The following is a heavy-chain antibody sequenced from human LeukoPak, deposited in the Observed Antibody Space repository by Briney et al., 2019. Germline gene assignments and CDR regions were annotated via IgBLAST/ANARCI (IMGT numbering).Heavy chain of an antibody. J-gene: IGHJ6*02. Sequence: SETLSLTCTVSGGSISSYYWSWIRQPPGKGLEWIGYIYNSGSTNYNPSLKSRVTISVDMSKNQFSLKLSSVTAADTAVYYCARAGLYYYYGMDVWGQGTTVTASS. D-gene: IGHD3-16*01. CDR1: GGSISSYY. V-gene: IGHV4-59*01. CDR2: IYNSGST. CDR3: ARAGLYYYYGMDV.